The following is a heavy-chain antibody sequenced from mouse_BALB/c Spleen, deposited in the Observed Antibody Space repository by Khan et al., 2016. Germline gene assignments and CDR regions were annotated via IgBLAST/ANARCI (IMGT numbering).Heavy chain of an antibody. Sequence: EVQLVESGPGLVKPSQSLSLTCTVTGYSITSDYAWNWIRQFPGNKLEWMGYISYSGSTSYNPSLKSLISITRDTSKNQFFLQLNSVTTEDTATYYCSRLANWDGYYFDDWGQGTTLTVSS. J-gene: IGHJ2*01. CDR1: GYSITSDYA. CDR3: SRLANWDGYYFDD. V-gene: IGHV3-2*02. CDR2: ISYSGST. D-gene: IGHD4-1*01.